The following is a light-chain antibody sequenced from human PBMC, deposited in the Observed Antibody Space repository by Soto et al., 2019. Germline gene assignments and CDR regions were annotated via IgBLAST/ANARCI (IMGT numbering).Light chain of an antibody. CDR2: YDS. J-gene: IGLJ3*02. CDR3: QVWDRSSYHWV. CDR1: NIGSKS. Sequence: SSELTQPPSVSVAPGKTARITCGGNNIGSKSVHWYQRKPGQAPVVVIYYDSDRPSGIPERFSGSNSGNTATLTISRVEAGHEADYYCQVWDRSSYHWVFGGGTKLTVL. V-gene: IGLV3-21*04.